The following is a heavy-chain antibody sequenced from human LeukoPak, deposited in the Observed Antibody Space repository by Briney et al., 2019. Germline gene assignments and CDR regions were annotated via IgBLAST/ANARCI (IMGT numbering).Heavy chain of an antibody. D-gene: IGHD4-11*01. Sequence: SETLSLTCAVYGGSISGYYWIWIRQPPGKGLEWIGEINHSGSTNYNPSLKSRVTISVDTSKYQFSLKLSSVTAADTAVYYCARGRTTVSPDLSYWGQGTLVTVSS. CDR2: INHSGST. CDR3: ARGRTTVSPDLSY. V-gene: IGHV4-34*01. J-gene: IGHJ4*02. CDR1: GGSISGYY.